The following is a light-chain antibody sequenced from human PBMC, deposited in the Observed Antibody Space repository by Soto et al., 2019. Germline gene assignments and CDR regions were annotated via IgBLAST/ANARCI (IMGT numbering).Light chain of an antibody. CDR1: QSVSRY. J-gene: IGKJ3*01. V-gene: IGKV3-11*01. CDR3: QQRSNWPPVFT. Sequence: EIVLTQSTATLSLSPGERATLSCRASQSVSRYLAWYQQKPGQAPRLLIYDASNRATGIPARFSGSGSGTDFTLTISSLEPEDFAVYYCQQRSNWPPVFTFGPGTKVDFK. CDR2: DAS.